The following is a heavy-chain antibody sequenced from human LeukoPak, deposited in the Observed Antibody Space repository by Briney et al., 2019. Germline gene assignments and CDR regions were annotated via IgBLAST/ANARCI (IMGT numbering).Heavy chain of an antibody. Sequence: ASVRVSCKASGYTFTDYYIYWVRLAPGQGLEWMGWINPNSGGTNYAQKFQGRVTMTRDTSISTAYMVLSSLISDDTAIYYCAREPRNYFDYWGQGTLVTVSS. CDR3: AREPRNYFDY. V-gene: IGHV1-2*02. J-gene: IGHJ4*02. CDR1: GYTFTDYY. CDR2: INPNSGGT.